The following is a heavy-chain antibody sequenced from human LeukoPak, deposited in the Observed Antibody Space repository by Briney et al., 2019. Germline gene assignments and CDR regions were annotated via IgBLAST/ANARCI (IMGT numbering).Heavy chain of an antibody. J-gene: IGHJ4*02. CDR1: GFTLSSYG. V-gene: IGHV3-30*02. Sequence: GGSLRLSCAASGFTLSSYGMHWVRQAPGKGLEWVAFIRYDGSNKYYADSVKGRFTISRDNAKNSLYLQMNSLRAEDTAVYYCAKDSVGATGWYFDYWGQGTLVTVSS. CDR2: IRYDGSNK. D-gene: IGHD1-26*01. CDR3: AKDSVGATGWYFDY.